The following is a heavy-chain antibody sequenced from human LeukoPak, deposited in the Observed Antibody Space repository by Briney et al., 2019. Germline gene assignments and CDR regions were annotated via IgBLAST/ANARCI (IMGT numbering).Heavy chain of an antibody. Sequence: GGSLRLSCAASGLTVSKNYMSWLRQAPGKGLEGVAFKRYDWSNKYYPDFLKGRFTISRDNSKNTLYLQMNSLRAEDTAVYYCAKDHREVGYSYDYWGQGTLVTVSS. CDR1: GLTVSKNY. D-gene: IGHD5-18*01. CDR3: AKDHREVGYSYDY. V-gene: IGHV3-30*02. CDR2: KRYDWSNK. J-gene: IGHJ4*02.